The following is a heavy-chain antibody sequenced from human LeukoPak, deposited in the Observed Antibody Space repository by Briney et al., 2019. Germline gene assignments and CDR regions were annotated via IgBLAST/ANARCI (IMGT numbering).Heavy chain of an antibody. Sequence: ASVKVSCKASGGTFSSYAISWVRQAPGQGLEWMGGIIPIFGTANYAQKFQGRVTITADESTSTAYMELSSLRSEDTAVYYCARDGRRGVWWPDYWGQGTLVTVSS. V-gene: IGHV1-69*01. CDR3: ARDGRRGVWWPDY. CDR1: GGTFSSYA. CDR2: IIPIFGTA. D-gene: IGHD2-21*01. J-gene: IGHJ4*02.